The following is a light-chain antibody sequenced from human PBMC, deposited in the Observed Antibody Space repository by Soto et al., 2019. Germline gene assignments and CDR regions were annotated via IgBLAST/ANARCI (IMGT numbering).Light chain of an antibody. CDR1: QSISSY. Sequence: DIQMTQSPSSLSASVGDRVTITCRASQSISSYLNWYQQKPGKAPKLLIYAASSLQSGVPSRFSGSGSGTDFTLTISSLKLEDFATYYCQQSYSTPLTLGGGTKVEIK. J-gene: IGKJ4*01. CDR2: AAS. CDR3: QQSYSTPLT. V-gene: IGKV1-39*01.